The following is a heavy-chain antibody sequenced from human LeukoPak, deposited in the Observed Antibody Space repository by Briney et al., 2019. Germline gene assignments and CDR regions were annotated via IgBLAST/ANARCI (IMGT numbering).Heavy chain of an antibody. V-gene: IGHV3-21*01. Sequence: GGSLRLSCAASGFTFSSYSMNWVRQAPGKGLEWVSSISSSSSYIYYADSVKGRFTISRDNAKNSLYLQMNSLRAEDTAVYYCARWYGVSSSGWYYAFDIWGQGTMVTVSS. D-gene: IGHD6-19*01. J-gene: IGHJ3*02. CDR2: ISSSSSYI. CDR1: GFTFSSYS. CDR3: ARWYGVSSSGWYYAFDI.